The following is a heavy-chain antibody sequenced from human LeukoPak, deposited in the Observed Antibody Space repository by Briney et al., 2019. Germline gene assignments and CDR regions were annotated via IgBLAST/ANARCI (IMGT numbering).Heavy chain of an antibody. CDR2: IKQDGSEK. CDR3: ARDIGSAVDYYYYGMDV. CDR1: GFTFSSYW. V-gene: IGHV3-7*01. Sequence: QSGGSLRLSCAASGFTFSSYWMSWVRQAPGKGLEWVANIKQDGSEKYYVDSVKGRFTISRDNAKNSLYLQMNSLRAEDTAVYYCARDIGSAVDYYYYGMDVWGQGTTVTVSS. D-gene: IGHD5/OR15-5a*01. J-gene: IGHJ6*02.